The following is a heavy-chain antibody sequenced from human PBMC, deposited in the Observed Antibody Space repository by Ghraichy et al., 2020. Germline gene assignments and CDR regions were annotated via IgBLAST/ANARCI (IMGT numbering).Heavy chain of an antibody. CDR1: GFTFSDYY. V-gene: IGHV3-11*01. CDR3: ARGGNFYDSRGEVDY. Sequence: LSLTCAASGFTFSDYYMSWIRQAPGKGLEWISYISSSGSTISYADSVKGRFTISRDNAKNTLYLQMNSLRAEDTAVYYCARGGNFYDSRGEVDYWGQGTLVTVSS. J-gene: IGHJ4*02. D-gene: IGHD3-22*01. CDR2: ISSSGSTI.